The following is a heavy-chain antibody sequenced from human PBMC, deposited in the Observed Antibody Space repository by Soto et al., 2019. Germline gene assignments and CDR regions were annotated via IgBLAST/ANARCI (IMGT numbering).Heavy chain of an antibody. CDR1: GLTFSSYG. Sequence: LRLSCAASGLTFSSYGMHWVRQAPGKGLEWVAVISYDGSNKYYADSVKGRFTISRDNSKNTLFLHMSNLRAEDTAMYYCPIVRVADSALDHWGQGTLVTVSS. J-gene: IGHJ4*02. CDR3: PIVRVADSALDH. V-gene: IGHV3-30*03. CDR2: ISYDGSNK. D-gene: IGHD3-10*02.